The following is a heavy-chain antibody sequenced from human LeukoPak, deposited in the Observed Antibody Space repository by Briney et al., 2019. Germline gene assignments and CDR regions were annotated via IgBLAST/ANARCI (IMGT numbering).Heavy chain of an antibody. CDR2: IYYSGST. CDR3: ARDLNVDIVATIPHGFDP. Sequence: SETLSLTCTVSGGSISSSSYYWGWIRQPPGKGLERIGSIYYSGSTYYNPSLKSRVTISVDTSKNQFSLKLSSVTAADTAVYYCARDLNVDIVATIPHGFDPWGQGTLVTVSS. D-gene: IGHD5-12*01. J-gene: IGHJ5*02. CDR1: GGSISSSSYY. V-gene: IGHV4-39*07.